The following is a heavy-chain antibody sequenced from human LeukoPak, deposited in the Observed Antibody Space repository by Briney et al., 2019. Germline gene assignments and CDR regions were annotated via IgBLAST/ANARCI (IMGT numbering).Heavy chain of an antibody. D-gene: IGHD3-10*01. J-gene: IGHJ4*02. V-gene: IGHV3-23*01. CDR3: AKSRGSGLFDY. CDR2: ISGSGGST. Sequence: GGSLRLSCAGSGFPFSIYGMNWVRQAPGKGLEWVSGISGSGGSTYYADSVKGRFTISRDNSKNTLYLQMNSLRAEDTAVYYCAKSRGSGLFDYWGQGTLVTVAS. CDR1: GFPFSIYG.